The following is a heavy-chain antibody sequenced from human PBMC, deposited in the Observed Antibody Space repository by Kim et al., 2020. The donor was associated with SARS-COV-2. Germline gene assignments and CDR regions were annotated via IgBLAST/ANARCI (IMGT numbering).Heavy chain of an antibody. CDR2: A. J-gene: IGHJ4*02. D-gene: IGHD3-22*01. Sequence: ANYAQKFQGRVPITADESTSTAYMELSSLRSEDTAVYYCARGFGSSGSDYWGQGTLVTVSS. V-gene: IGHV1-69*01. CDR3: ARGFGSSGSDY.